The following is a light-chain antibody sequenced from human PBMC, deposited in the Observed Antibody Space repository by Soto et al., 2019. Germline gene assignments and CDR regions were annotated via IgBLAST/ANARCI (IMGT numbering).Light chain of an antibody. CDR3: QQYTDWPPEYT. CDR2: GAS. V-gene: IGKV3-15*01. CDR1: RSVRNN. J-gene: IGKJ2*01. Sequence: EIVMTQSPVTLSVSPGERATLSCRASRSVRNNLAWYQQKPGQAPRLLIYGASTRATGIPARFSCSGSGTEFTLTISSLQSEDFAVYFCQQYTDWPPEYTFGQGTTLEIK.